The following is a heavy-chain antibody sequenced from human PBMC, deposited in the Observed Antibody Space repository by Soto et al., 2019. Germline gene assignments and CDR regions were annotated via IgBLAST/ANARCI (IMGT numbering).Heavy chain of an antibody. J-gene: IGHJ3*02. CDR1: GFSLSTRAVG. CDR3: AHRHELGSFDI. D-gene: IGHD1-26*01. Sequence: QITLKESGPTLVKPTQTLTLTCTFSGFSLSTRAVGVGWIRQPPGKALEWPALIYWNDDKRYSPSLKNRLTITKDTSKNHVVLTMTNMDPVDTATYYCAHRHELGSFDIWGQGTKVTVSS. V-gene: IGHV2-5*01. CDR2: IYWNDDK.